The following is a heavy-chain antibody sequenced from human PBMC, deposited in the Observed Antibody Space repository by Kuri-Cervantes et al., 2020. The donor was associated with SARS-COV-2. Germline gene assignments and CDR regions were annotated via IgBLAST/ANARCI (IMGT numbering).Heavy chain of an antibody. CDR1: GGSISSHY. CDR2: IYYSGST. J-gene: IGHJ5*02. V-gene: IGHV4-59*11. CDR3: ARSDSISSWRGSWFDP. Sequence: AETLSLTCTVSGGSISSHYWSWIRQPPGKGLEWIGYIYYSGSTNYNPSLKSRVTISVDTSKNQFSLKLSSVTAADTAVYYCARSDSISSWRGSWFDPWGQGTLVTVSS. D-gene: IGHD2-21*01.